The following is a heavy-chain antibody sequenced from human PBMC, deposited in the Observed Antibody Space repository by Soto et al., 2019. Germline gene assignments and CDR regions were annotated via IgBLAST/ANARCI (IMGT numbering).Heavy chain of an antibody. J-gene: IGHJ4*02. CDR3: AKDYSR. V-gene: IGHV3-30*18. CDR2: ISYDGSNK. D-gene: IGHD6-13*01. Sequence: GGSLRLSCAASGFTFSSYGMHWVRQAPGKGLEWVAVISYDGSNKYYADSVKGRFTISRDNSKNTLYLQMNSLRAEDTAVYYCAKDYSRWGQGTLVTVSS. CDR1: GFTFSSYG.